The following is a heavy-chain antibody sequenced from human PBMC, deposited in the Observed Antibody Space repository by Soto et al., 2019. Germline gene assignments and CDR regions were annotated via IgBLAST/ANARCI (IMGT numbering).Heavy chain of an antibody. Sequence: SETLSLTCTVSDDSISSGDYYWSWIRQPPGRGLEWIGYIYYSGSAYYNPSLKSRVSMSVDTSKKQFSLKLTSDDTAVYYCTTLRLHPWGQGTLVTVSS. V-gene: IGHV4-30-4*02. D-gene: IGHD2-15*01. CDR2: IYYSGSA. CDR1: DDSISSGDYY. J-gene: IGHJ5*02. CDR3: TTLRLHP.